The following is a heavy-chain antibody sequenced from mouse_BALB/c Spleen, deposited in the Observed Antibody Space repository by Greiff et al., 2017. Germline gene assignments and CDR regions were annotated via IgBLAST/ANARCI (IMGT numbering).Heavy chain of an antibody. Sequence: EVKLMESGAELVKPGASVKLSCTASGFNIKDTYMHWVKQRPEQGLEWIGRIDPANGNTKYDPKFQGKATITADTSSNTAYLQLSSLTSEDTAVYYCAREGRQLGLGYWGQGTTLTVSS. D-gene: IGHD3-2*01. J-gene: IGHJ2*01. CDR3: AREGRQLGLGY. V-gene: IGHV14-3*02. CDR1: GFNIKDTY. CDR2: IDPANGNT.